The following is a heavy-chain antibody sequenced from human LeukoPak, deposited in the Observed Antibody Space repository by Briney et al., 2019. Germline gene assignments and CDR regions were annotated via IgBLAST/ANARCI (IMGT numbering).Heavy chain of an antibody. V-gene: IGHV3-11*01. J-gene: IGHJ4*02. CDR2: ISSSGTPK. CDR1: GFIFSDYY. CDR3: VRDDGHHWFDF. Sequence: PGGSLRLSCGASGFIFSDYYMSWIRQAPGEGLEWISYISSSGTPKYYADSVKGRFTISRDNAKKSLFLQMNSLRDEDTAVYYCVRDDGHHWFDFWGQGTLVTVSS. D-gene: IGHD1-1*01.